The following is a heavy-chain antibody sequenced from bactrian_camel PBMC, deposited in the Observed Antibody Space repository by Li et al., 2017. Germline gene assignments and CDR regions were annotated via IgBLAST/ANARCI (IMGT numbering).Heavy chain of an antibody. Sequence: VQLVESGGGSVQAGGSLRLSCVASGNTLTSSCMAWLRQVPGKPREMVARIDSDGSAAYSDSVKGRFTISKGNAKNTLFLQMSSLKPEDTAMYYCAARGPYCYTKLSVRDFTYWGQGTQVTVS. CDR2: IDSDGSAA. J-gene: IGHJ6*01. CDR1: GNTLTSSC. D-gene: IGHD2*01. V-gene: IGHV3S6*01. CDR3: AARGPYCYTKLSVRDFTY.